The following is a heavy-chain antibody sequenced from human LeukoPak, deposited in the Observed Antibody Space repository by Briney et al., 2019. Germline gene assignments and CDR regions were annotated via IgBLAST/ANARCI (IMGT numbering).Heavy chain of an antibody. CDR2: IIPILGIA. D-gene: IGHD3-22*01. V-gene: IGHV1-69*04. J-gene: IGHJ4*02. Sequence: ASVKVSCKASGGTFSSYAISWVRQAPGQGLEWMGRIIPILGIANYAQKFQGRVTITADKSTSTAYMELSSLRSEDTAVYYCARDRGPYYYDSSGPFDYWGQGTLVTVSS. CDR3: ARDRGPYYYDSSGPFDY. CDR1: GGTFSSYA.